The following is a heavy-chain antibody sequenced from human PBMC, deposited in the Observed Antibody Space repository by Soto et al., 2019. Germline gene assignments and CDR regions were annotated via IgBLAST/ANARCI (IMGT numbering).Heavy chain of an antibody. CDR2: ILYDGSKK. D-gene: IGHD3-10*01. V-gene: IGHV3-30*03. CDR3: ARDWVWFGAHPIDY. Sequence: ESGGGVVQPGGSLRLSCAASGFTFSNYGMHWVRQAPGKGLEWVAVILYDGSKKYYADSVKGRFTISRDNSKNTLYLQMNSLTTEDTAVYYCARDWVWFGAHPIDYWGQGTLVTVSS. J-gene: IGHJ4*02. CDR1: GFTFSNYG.